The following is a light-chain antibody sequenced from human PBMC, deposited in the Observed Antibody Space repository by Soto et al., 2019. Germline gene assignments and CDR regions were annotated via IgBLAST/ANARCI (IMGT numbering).Light chain of an antibody. CDR2: DAS. CDR1: QDINNY. V-gene: IGKV1-33*01. Sequence: PSSLSASVGDRVTITCQASQDINNYVNWYQQKPGKAPKLLIFDASTLKTGVPSRFSGSGSGTDFSFTISSLQPEDIATYYCQQSNDLVSFGQGTRLEI. CDR3: QQSNDLVS. J-gene: IGKJ5*01.